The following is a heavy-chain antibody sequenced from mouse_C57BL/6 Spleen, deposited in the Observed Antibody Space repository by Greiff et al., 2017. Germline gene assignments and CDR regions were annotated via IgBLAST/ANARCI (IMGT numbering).Heavy chain of an antibody. CDR3: ARLTGTWAMDY. Sequence: DVMLVESGGGLVQPGGSLSLSCAASGFTFTDYYMSWVRQPPGKALEWLGFIRNKANGYTTEYSASVKGRFTISRDNSQSILYLQMNALRAEDSATYYCARLTGTWAMDYWGQGTSVTVSS. D-gene: IGHD4-1*01. V-gene: IGHV7-3*01. CDR2: IRNKANGYTT. J-gene: IGHJ4*01. CDR1: GFTFTDYY.